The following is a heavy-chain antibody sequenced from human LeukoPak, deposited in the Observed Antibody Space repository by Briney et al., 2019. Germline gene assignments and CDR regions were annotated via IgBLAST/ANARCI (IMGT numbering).Heavy chain of an antibody. CDR2: TNTNSGNT. V-gene: IGHV1-8*03. J-gene: IGHJ6*03. CDR1: GYTFTNYD. D-gene: IGHD4-11*01. Sequence: ASVKVSCKASGYTFTNYDINLVRQATGQGIEWMGWTNTNSGNTGYAQKLQSRVTITRDTSIDTAYMELRSLGSEHSAVYYCARGPAYSNYGASYYYYMDVWGKGTTVTVSS. CDR3: ARGPAYSNYGASYYYYMDV.